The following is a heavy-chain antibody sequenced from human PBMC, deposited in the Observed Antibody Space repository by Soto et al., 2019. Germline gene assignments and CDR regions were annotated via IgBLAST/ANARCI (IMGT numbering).Heavy chain of an antibody. V-gene: IGHV3-48*03. J-gene: IGHJ6*02. Sequence: GSLRLSCAASGLALGFYELSWVRPAPGKGLEWLSYITTSGDTIYYADSVKGRFTISRDNARNSLYLQMNSLRVEDTAVYYCTREGYGDPYFYYGMDVWGQGTTVTGSS. D-gene: IGHD4-17*01. CDR3: TREGYGDPYFYYGMDV. CDR1: GLALGFYE. CDR2: ITTSGDTI.